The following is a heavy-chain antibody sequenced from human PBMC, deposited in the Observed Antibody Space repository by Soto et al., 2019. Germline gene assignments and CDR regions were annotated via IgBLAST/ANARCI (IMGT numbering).Heavy chain of an antibody. CDR1: GFSISSSSHY. V-gene: IGHV4-39*01. J-gene: IGHJ5*02. CDR2: IYYSGST. D-gene: IGHD1-26*01. Sequence: QLQLQESGPGLVKPSETLSLTCTVSGFSISSSSHYWGWIRQPPGKGLEFIGSIYYSGSTYHNPSLKSRVTMSVDTSKNQLSLKLSSVTAADTAVYCCAVAPFVVIVPTAWGQGTLVTVSS. CDR3: AVAPFVVIVPTA.